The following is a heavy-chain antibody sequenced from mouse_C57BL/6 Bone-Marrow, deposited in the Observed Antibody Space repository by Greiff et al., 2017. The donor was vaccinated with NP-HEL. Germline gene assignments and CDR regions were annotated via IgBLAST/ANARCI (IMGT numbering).Heavy chain of an antibody. CDR2: ISSGGDYI. CDR1: GFTFSSYA. V-gene: IGHV5-9-1*02. Sequence: EVKLMESGEGLVKPGGSLKLSCAASGFTFSSYAMSWVRQTPEQRLEWVAYISSGGDYIYYADTVKGRFTISRDNARNTLYLQMSSLKSEDTAMYYCTRRSYYGSSLDYWGQGTTLTVSS. J-gene: IGHJ2*01. D-gene: IGHD1-1*01. CDR3: TRRSYYGSSLDY.